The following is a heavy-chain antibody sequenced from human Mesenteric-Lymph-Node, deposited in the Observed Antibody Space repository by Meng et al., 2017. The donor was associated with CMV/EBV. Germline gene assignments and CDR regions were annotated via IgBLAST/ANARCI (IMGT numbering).Heavy chain of an antibody. D-gene: IGHD2-2*01. Sequence: GSLRLSCTVSGYSISSGYYWGWIRQPPGKGLEWIGEITHSGNTDYNPSLKSRVTISVDTSKNQFSLKVSSVTAADTAVYYCARGPLFGSDTSCADYWGQGTLVTVSS. CDR2: ITHSGNT. CDR1: GYSISSGYY. V-gene: IGHV4-38-2*02. J-gene: IGHJ4*02. CDR3: ARGPLFGSDTSCADY.